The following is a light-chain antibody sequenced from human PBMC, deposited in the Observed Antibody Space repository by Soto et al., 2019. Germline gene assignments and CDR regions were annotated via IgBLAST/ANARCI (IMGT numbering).Light chain of an antibody. CDR3: QQYNNWPRT. CDR2: GAS. Sequence: EIVMTQSPATLSVSPGERATLSCRASQSVSSNLAWYQQKPGQAPRLIIYGASTRATGIPARFSGSGPGTECTLTISSLQSEDVAVYYCQQYNNWPRTLGQGTKVDIK. J-gene: IGKJ1*01. V-gene: IGKV3-15*01. CDR1: QSVSSN.